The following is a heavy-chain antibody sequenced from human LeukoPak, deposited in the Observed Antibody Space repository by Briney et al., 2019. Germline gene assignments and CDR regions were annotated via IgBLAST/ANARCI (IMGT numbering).Heavy chain of an antibody. CDR3: AKDYYDFDY. CDR2: ISYDGSNE. V-gene: IGHV3-30*18. D-gene: IGHD1-26*01. Sequence: GGSLRLSCAASGFTFSNYGMQWVRQAPGKGLEWVAIISYDGSNEYYADSVKGRFTVSRDNSKNTLYPQMNSLRAEDTAVYYCAKDYYDFDYWGQGTLVTVSS. J-gene: IGHJ4*02. CDR1: GFTFSNYG.